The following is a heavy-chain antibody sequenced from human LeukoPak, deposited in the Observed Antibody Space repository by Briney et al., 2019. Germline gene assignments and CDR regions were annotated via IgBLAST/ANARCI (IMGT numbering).Heavy chain of an antibody. J-gene: IGHJ4*02. Sequence: TGGSLRLSCAASGFTFSSYEMNWVRQAPGKGLEWVSYISSSGSTIYYADSVKGRFTISRDNAKNSLYLQMNSLRAEDTAVYYCARDLSGYDILTGYSDYWGQGTLVTVSS. CDR1: GFTFSSYE. V-gene: IGHV3-48*03. CDR3: ARDLSGYDILTGYSDY. D-gene: IGHD3-9*01. CDR2: ISSSGSTI.